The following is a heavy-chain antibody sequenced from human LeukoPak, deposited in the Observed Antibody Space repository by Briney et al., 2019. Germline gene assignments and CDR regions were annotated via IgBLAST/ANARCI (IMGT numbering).Heavy chain of an antibody. CDR1: GGTFSSYA. V-gene: IGHV1-69*04. CDR3: ARSPTSGSYYGY. CDR2: IIPILGIA. J-gene: IGHJ4*02. Sequence: ASVKVSCKASGGTFSSYAISWVRQAPGQGLEWMGRIIPILGIANYAQKFQGRVTITADKSTSTAYMELSSLRSEDTAVYYCARSPTSGSYYGYWGQGTLVIVSS. D-gene: IGHD1-26*01.